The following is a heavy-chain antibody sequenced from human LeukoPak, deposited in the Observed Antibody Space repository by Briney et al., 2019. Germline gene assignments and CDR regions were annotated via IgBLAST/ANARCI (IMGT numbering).Heavy chain of an antibody. D-gene: IGHD1-26*01. CDR1: GFTFSSYA. V-gene: IGHV3-30-3*01. Sequence: GRSLRLSCAASGFTFSSYAMHWVRQAPGKGLEWVAVISYDGSNKYYADSVKGRFTISRDNSKNTLYLQMNSLRAEDTAVYYCAITTTLSGSYYWGAPNWFDPWGQGTLVTVSS. CDR2: ISYDGSNK. CDR3: AITTTLSGSYYWGAPNWFDP. J-gene: IGHJ5*02.